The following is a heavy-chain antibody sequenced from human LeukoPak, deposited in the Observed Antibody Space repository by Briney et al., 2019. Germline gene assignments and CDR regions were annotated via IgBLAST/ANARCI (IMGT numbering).Heavy chain of an antibody. CDR1: GGSISSSSYY. V-gene: IGHV4-39*07. D-gene: IGHD1-26*01. CDR2: IYYSGST. J-gene: IGHJ4*02. Sequence: PSETLSLTCTVSGGSISSSSYYWGWIRQPPGKGLEWIGSIYYSGSTYYNPSLKSRVTISVDTSKNQFSLKLSSVTAADTAVYYCARDLIVGATRIGAFDYWGQGTLVTVSS. CDR3: ARDLIVGATRIGAFDY.